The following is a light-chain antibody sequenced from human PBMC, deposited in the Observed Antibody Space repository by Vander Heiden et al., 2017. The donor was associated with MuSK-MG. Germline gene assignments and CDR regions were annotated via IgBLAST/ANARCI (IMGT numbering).Light chain of an antibody. CDR2: KAS. V-gene: IGKV1-5*03. Sequence: DIQMTQSPSTLSASVGDRVTITCRASQSISSWLAWYQQKPGKAPKLLIYKASSLEGGVPSRFSGSGSGTEFTLTISSLQPDDFATYYCQQYNSYHTFGQGTKLEIK. J-gene: IGKJ2*01. CDR1: QSISSW. CDR3: QQYNSYHT.